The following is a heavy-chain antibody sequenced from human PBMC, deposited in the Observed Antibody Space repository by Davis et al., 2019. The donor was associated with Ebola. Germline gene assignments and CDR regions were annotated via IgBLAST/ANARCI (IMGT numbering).Heavy chain of an antibody. J-gene: IGHJ6*04. Sequence: HTAGSLRLSCAASGFTFSTYWMHWVRQAPGKGLVWVSRINSDGSSTTYADSVKGRFTISRDNAKNSLYLQMNSLRAEDTAVYYCARDRQQLAQAYGMDVWGKGTTVTVSS. D-gene: IGHD6-13*01. V-gene: IGHV3-74*01. CDR2: INSDGSST. CDR1: GFTFSTYW. CDR3: ARDRQQLAQAYGMDV.